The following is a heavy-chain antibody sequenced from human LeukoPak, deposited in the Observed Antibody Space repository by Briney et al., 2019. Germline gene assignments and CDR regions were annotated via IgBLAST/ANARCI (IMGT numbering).Heavy chain of an antibody. CDR2: IFIIFGIA. CDR3: ASSGYGDYNQDPYYYYYGMDV. V-gene: IGHV1-69*04. CDR1: GGTFLIYA. D-gene: IGHD4-17*01. J-gene: IGHJ6*02. Sequence: SVTVSFTASGGTFLIYAISWVRQAPGQGLEWMGRIFIIFGIANYAQKFQGRVTITADKSTSTAYMELSSLRTEDTAVYYCASSGYGDYNQDPYYYYYGMDVWGQGTTVTVSS.